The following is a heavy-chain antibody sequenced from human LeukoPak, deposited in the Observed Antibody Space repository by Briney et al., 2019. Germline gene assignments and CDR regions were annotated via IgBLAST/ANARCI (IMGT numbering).Heavy chain of an antibody. V-gene: IGHV3-20*04. CDR3: AREGFSSSWYFDY. Sequence: GGSLRLSCAASGLTFDDYGMSWVRKAPGKGLEGVSGINWNGGSTGYADSVKGRFTISRDNAKNSLYLQMNSLRAEDTALYYCAREGFSSSWYFDYWGQGTLVTVSS. CDR1: GLTFDDYG. J-gene: IGHJ4*02. D-gene: IGHD6-13*01. CDR2: INWNGGST.